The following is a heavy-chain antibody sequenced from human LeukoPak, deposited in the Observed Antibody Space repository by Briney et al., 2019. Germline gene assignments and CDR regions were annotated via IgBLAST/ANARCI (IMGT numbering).Heavy chain of an antibody. Sequence: GGSLRLSCVASGFAFSNSAMSWVRQAPGKGLEWVSGIGTSDTSTYYADSVKGRFTVSRDNSKNTLYLQMNSLRAEDTAAYYCARGRGGDYWGQGNLVTVSS. CDR2: IGTSDTST. CDR1: GFAFSNSA. D-gene: IGHD3-16*01. V-gene: IGHV3-23*01. CDR3: ARGRGGDY. J-gene: IGHJ4*02.